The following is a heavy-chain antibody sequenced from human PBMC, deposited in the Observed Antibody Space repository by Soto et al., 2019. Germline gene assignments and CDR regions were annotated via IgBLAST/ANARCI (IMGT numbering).Heavy chain of an antibody. CDR2: IIPIPGTA. V-gene: IGHV1-69*01. CDR3: ARSQGSSTSLEIYYYYYYGMDV. D-gene: IGHD2-2*01. J-gene: IGHJ6*02. Sequence: QVQLVQSGAEVKKPGSSVKVSCKASGGTFSSYAISWVRQAPGQGLEWMGGIIPIPGTANYAQKFQGRVTSTEDESTSTAYMELSSLRSEDTAVYYWARSQGSSTSLEIYYYYYYGMDVWGQGTTVTVSS. CDR1: GGTFSSYA.